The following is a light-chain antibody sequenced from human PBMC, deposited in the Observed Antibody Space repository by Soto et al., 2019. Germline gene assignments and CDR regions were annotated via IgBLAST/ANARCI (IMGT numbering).Light chain of an antibody. V-gene: IGKV1-5*03. Sequence: IQMTQSPSRLCRSGGNRFTVTCRASQTISSWLAWYQQKPGKAPKLLIYKASTLKSGFPSRFSGSGSGTEFTLTISSLQPDDFATYYCQHYNSYSEAFGQGTRWIS. CDR1: QTISSW. J-gene: IGKJ1*01. CDR3: QHYNSYSEA. CDR2: KAS.